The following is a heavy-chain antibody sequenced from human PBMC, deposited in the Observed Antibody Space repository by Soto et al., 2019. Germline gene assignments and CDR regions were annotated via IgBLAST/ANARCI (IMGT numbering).Heavy chain of an antibody. J-gene: IGHJ4*02. CDR2: ISGSGGST. V-gene: IGHV3-23*01. CDR3: AKGYNSGWSFFDY. D-gene: IGHD6-19*01. CDR1: GFTFNSYA. Sequence: EVQLLESGGGLVQPGGSLRLPCAASGFTFNSYAMSWVRQAPGTGLEWVSAISGSGGSTYYADSVKGRFTTSRDNSKNTLFLQMNSLRGEDTAVYYCAKGYNSGWSFFDYWGQGTLVTVSS.